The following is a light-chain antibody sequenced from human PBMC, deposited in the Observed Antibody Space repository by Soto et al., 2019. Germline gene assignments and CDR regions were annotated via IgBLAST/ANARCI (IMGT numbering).Light chain of an antibody. Sequence: DIQMTQSPSTLSASVGDRVTLTCRASQTISNWLAWYQQKPGKAPKLLIYKASSLESGVPSRFSGSGSGTAFTLTISSLQPDDFATYYCQQYNTYSQWTFGQGTTVEIK. CDR2: KAS. CDR1: QTISNW. J-gene: IGKJ1*01. CDR3: QQYNTYSQWT. V-gene: IGKV1-5*03.